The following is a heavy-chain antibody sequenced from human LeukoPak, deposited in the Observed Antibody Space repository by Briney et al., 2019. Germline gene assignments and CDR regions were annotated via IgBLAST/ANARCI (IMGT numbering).Heavy chain of an antibody. CDR1: GGTFSSYA. CDR2: IIPIFGTA. J-gene: IGHJ3*02. D-gene: IGHD2-21*02. CDR3: ARDCGGDCYPLDAFDI. Sequence: SVKVSCKASGGTFSSYAISWVRQAPGQGLEWMGGIIPIFGTANYAQKFQGRVTITADESTSTAYMELSSLRSEDTAVYYCARDCGGDCYPLDAFDIWGQGTMVTVSS. V-gene: IGHV1-69*01.